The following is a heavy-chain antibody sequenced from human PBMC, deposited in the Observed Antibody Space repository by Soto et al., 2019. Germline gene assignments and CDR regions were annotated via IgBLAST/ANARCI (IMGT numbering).Heavy chain of an antibody. V-gene: IGHV4-34*01. CDR2: INPSGST. D-gene: IGHD3-10*02. CDR3: ARGRITMLH. J-gene: IGHJ4*02. CDR1: DGSSSGYY. Sequence: QVQLQQWGAGLLKPSETLSLTCTVYDGSSSGYYWSWVRQPPGKGLEWIGEINPSGSTNYNPSLKSRVTLSVDTSNNQFSLNVNSVTAADTAVYYCARGRITMLHWGQGTLVTVSS.